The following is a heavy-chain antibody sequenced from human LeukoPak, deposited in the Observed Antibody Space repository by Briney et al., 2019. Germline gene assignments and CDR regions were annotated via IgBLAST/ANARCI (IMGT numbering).Heavy chain of an antibody. CDR1: GGSISAYY. Sequence: SETLSLTCTVSGGSISAYYWSWIRQPPGKGLEWIGYIYNSGSANYNPSLQSRVTILIDTSKKQFSLKVSSVTAADTAAYYRAREAAVGTGGFDYWGQGTLVTVSS. D-gene: IGHD6-13*01. V-gene: IGHV4-59*01. J-gene: IGHJ4*02. CDR2: IYNSGSA. CDR3: AREAAVGTGGFDY.